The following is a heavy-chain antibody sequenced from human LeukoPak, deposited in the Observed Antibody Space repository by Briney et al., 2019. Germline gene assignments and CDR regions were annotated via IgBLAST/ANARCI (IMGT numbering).Heavy chain of an antibody. J-gene: IGHJ4*02. CDR2: IDSDGANR. V-gene: IGHV3-74*01. CDR3: EGRATGLPEY. D-gene: IGHD3-9*01. Sequence: QSGGSLRLSCAASGFTFSRYWMRWVRQPPGRGLVWVLRIDSDGANRDYAASVKGRFTISRANAKNTLYLQMNTLRDEDTAFYYCEGRATGLPEYWGQGSLVTVSS. CDR1: GFTFSRYW.